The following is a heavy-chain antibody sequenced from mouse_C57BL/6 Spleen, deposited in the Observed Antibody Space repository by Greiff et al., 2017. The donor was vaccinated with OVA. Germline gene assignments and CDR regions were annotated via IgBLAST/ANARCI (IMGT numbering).Heavy chain of an antibody. CDR1: GFTFSDAW. CDR3: TRSNYYGSFYAMDY. J-gene: IGHJ4*01. D-gene: IGHD1-1*01. CDR2: IRNKANNHAT. Sequence: EVMLVESGGGLVQPGGSMKLSCAASGFTFSDAWMDWVRQSPEKGLEWVAEIRNKANNHATYYAESVKGRFTISRDDSKSSVYLQMNSLRAEDTGIYYCTRSNYYGSFYAMDYWGQGTSVTVSS. V-gene: IGHV6-6*01.